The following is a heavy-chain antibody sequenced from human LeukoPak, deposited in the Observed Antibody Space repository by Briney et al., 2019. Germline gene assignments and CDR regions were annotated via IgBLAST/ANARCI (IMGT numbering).Heavy chain of an antibody. Sequence: ASVKVSYKASGYTFTGSYMHWVRQASGQRLEYMGYIDPNSGGTYYIQKFQGRVTMTRDMSINTAYVELSSLTSDDTAVYYCARGCGTVVPAPWVPSAYWGQGTLVTVSS. CDR2: IDPNSGGT. D-gene: IGHD2-2*01. CDR1: GYTFTGSY. J-gene: IGHJ4*02. CDR3: ARGCGTVVPAPWVPSAY. V-gene: IGHV1-2*02.